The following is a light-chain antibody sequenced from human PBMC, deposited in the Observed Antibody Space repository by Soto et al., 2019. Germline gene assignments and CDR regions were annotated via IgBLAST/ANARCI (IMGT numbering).Light chain of an antibody. CDR3: SSYTDRKNLV. V-gene: IGLV1-44*01. CDR1: TSDIGSNT. J-gene: IGLJ1*01. Sequence: QSVLTQPPSASGTPGQKVTISCSGATSDIGSNTIHWYRHLPGSGPTLVVFNNDQRPSGVPDRISGSKSGNTASLTVSALQAEDEADYYCSSYTDRKNLVFGTGTKLTVL. CDR2: NND.